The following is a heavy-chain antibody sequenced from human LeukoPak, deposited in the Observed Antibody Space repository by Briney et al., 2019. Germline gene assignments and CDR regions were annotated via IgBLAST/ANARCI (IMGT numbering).Heavy chain of an antibody. CDR3: AKDKAKVRGQGWFDP. Sequence: SETLSLTCTVSGGSISSSSYYWGWIRQPPGKGLEWIGIISYSGSTYYNPSLKSRVTISVDTSKNQFSLNLSSVTAADTAVYYCAKDKAKVRGQGWFDPWGQGTLVTVSS. J-gene: IGHJ5*02. D-gene: IGHD3-10*01. CDR1: GGSISSSSYY. V-gene: IGHV4-39*07. CDR2: ISYSGST.